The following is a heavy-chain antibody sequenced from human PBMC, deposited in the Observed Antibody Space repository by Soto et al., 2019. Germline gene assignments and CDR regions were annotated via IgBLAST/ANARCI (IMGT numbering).Heavy chain of an antibody. CDR2: ISYDGNNK. J-gene: IGHJ6*02. CDR3: ARPVEPFYYYGMDV. CDR1: GFTFSTYA. Sequence: SLSLSCAASGFTFSTYAMEWVRQAPGKGLDWVALISYDGNNKYYADSVKGRFTISRDNSKNTLYLQMNSLRPEDTALYYCARPVEPFYYYGMDVWGQGTTVTVSS. V-gene: IGHV3-30-3*01.